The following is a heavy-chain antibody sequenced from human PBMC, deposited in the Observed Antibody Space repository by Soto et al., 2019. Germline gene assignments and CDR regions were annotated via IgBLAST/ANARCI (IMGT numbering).Heavy chain of an antibody. J-gene: IGHJ4*02. Sequence: QVQLVESGGGVVQPGRSLRLSCAASGFTFSSYAMHWVRQAPGKGLEWVAVISYDGSNKYYADSVKGRFTISRDNSKNTXYMXMNSLRAEDTAVYYCARRCPHIQLWLRASGNCYDYWGQGTLVTVSS. CDR2: ISYDGSNK. D-gene: IGHD5-18*01. CDR1: GFTFSSYA. CDR3: ARRCPHIQLWLRASGNCYDY. V-gene: IGHV3-30-3*01.